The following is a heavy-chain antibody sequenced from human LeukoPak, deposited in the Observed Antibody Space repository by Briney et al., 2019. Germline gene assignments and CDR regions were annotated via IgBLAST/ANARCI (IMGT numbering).Heavy chain of an antibody. J-gene: IGHJ4*02. D-gene: IGHD2-8*01. CDR1: GFTFSSYW. V-gene: IGHV3-7*01. CDR2: IKQDGSEK. CDR3: AREGRYCTTPSCQTDY. Sequence: GGSLRLSCAASGFTFSSYWMTWVRQAPGKGLEWVANIKQDGSEKYYVDSVKGRFTISRDNAKNSLYLQMNSLRAEDTAVYYCAREGRYCTTPSCQTDYWGQGTLVTVSS.